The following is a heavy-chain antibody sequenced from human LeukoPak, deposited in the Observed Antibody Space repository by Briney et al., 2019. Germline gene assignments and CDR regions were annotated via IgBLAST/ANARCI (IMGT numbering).Heavy chain of an antibody. CDR3: AKRQGSTGTTFAY. V-gene: IGHV3-11*03. Sequence: PGGSLRLSCAAAGFSFSDYYMSWIRQAPRKGLEWLSYIDGTSTFTNYAASVKGGFTISRDNAKTALYLQMNSLRAEDTALYYCAKRQGSTGTTFAYWGQGTLVTVSS. CDR2: IDGTSTFT. CDR1: GFSFSDYY. D-gene: IGHD1-7*01. J-gene: IGHJ4*02.